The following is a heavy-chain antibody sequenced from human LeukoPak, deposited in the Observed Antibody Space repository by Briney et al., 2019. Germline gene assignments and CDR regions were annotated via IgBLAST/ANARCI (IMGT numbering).Heavy chain of an antibody. CDR1: GYTLTELS. J-gene: IGHJ4*02. V-gene: IGHV1-24*01. CDR2: FDPEDGEI. CDR3: AKDQGPVGGFDY. Sequence: ASAKVSCKVSGYTLTELSMHWVRQAPGKGLEWMGGFDPEDGEIIYAQKFQGRVTMTEDTSTDTAYMELSSLRSEDTAVYYCAKDQGPVGGFDYWGQGTLVTVSS.